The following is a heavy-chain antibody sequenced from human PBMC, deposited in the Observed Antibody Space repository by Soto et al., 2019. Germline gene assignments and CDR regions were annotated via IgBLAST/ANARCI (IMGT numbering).Heavy chain of an antibody. J-gene: IGHJ5*02. D-gene: IGHD4-4*01. CDR3: ARASSNYIRRYNWFDP. CDR1: GGSISSYY. CDR2: IYYSGST. Sequence: SETLSLTCTVSGGSISSYYWNWIRQPPGKGLEWIAYIYYSGSTNYNPSVKSRVTMSVDTSKNQFSLKLSSVTAADTAVYYCARASSNYIRRYNWFDPWGQGTLVTVSS. V-gene: IGHV4-59*01.